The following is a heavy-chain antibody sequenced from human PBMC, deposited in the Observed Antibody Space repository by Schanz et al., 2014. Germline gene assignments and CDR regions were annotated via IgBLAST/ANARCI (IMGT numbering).Heavy chain of an antibody. J-gene: IGHJ5*02. Sequence: QVQLVQSGAEVKKPGASVKVSCKASGYTFTSYGINWVRQAPGQGLEWMGRIIPILGIANYAQKFQGRGTITADRSTSTAYMELSSLRSEDTAVYYCARGQRRTIGRPFGPWGQGTLVTVSS. CDR2: IIPILGIA. CDR3: ARGQRRTIGRPFGP. V-gene: IGHV1-69*04. D-gene: IGHD6-25*01. CDR1: GYTFTSYG.